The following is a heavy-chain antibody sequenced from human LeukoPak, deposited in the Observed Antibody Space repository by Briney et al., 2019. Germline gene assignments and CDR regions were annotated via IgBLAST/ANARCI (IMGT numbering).Heavy chain of an antibody. Sequence: SETLSLTCTVSGGSIFSYYWSWIRQPAGKGLEWIGRIYAPGSTNYNPSLKSRVTMSVDTSKNQFSLNLTSVTAADTAVYFCARSYYYVDYWGQGTLVTVSS. CDR1: GGSIFSYY. J-gene: IGHJ4*02. D-gene: IGHD3-10*01. CDR2: IYAPGST. V-gene: IGHV4-4*07. CDR3: ARSYYYVDY.